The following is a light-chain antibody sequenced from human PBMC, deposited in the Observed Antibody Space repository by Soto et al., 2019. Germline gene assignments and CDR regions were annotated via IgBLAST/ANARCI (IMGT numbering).Light chain of an antibody. Sequence: EIVLTQSPGTLSLSPGERATLSCRASQSVSSSYLAWYQQKPGQAPRLLIYGASSRATGIPDRFSGSGSRTDFTFTISRLEPEDFAVYYCQQYGSSPTFGQGTKVDIK. J-gene: IGKJ1*01. CDR2: GAS. CDR3: QQYGSSPT. CDR1: QSVSSSY. V-gene: IGKV3-20*01.